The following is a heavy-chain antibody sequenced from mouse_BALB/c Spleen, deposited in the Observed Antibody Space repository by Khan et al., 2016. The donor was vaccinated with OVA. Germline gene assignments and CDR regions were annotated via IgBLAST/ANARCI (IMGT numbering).Heavy chain of an antibody. CDR1: GYSITSDYA. D-gene: IGHD1-1*02. J-gene: IGHJ2*01. Sequence: EVKLLESGPGLVKPSQSLSLTCTVTGYSITSDYAWNWIRQFPGNKLEWMAYIRYSGSTSYNPSLKSRISITRATSKNQFFLQLDSVTTEDTATYYCARKRGNYFDYWSQGSTLTVSS. CDR3: ARKRGNYFDY. V-gene: IGHV3-2*02. CDR2: IRYSGST.